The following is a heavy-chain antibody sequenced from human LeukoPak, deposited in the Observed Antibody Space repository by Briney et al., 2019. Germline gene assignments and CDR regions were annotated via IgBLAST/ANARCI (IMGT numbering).Heavy chain of an antibody. CDR3: ARGYYDFWSGNNWFDP. Sequence: PSETLSLTCTVSGGSISSYYWSWIRQPAGKGLEWIGRIYTSGSTNYNPSLKRRVTMSVDTSKNQFSLKLSSVTAADTAVYYCARGYYDFWSGNNWFDPWGQGTLVTVSS. V-gene: IGHV4-4*07. CDR2: IYTSGST. J-gene: IGHJ5*02. D-gene: IGHD3-3*01. CDR1: GGSISSYY.